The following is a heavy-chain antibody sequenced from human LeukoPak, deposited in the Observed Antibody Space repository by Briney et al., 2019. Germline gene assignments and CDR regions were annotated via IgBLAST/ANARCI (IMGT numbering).Heavy chain of an antibody. V-gene: IGHV5-51*01. CDR1: GYSFTSYW. D-gene: IGHD5-12*01. CDR2: IYPGDSDT. J-gene: IGHJ4*02. CDR3: ARGQDYGGYMAPFDY. Sequence: GESLKISCKGSGYSFTSYWIGWVRQMPGKGLEWMGTIYPGDSDTRYSPSFQGQVTISADKSISTAYLQWSSLKASDTAMYYCARGQDYGGYMAPFDYWGQGTLVTVSS.